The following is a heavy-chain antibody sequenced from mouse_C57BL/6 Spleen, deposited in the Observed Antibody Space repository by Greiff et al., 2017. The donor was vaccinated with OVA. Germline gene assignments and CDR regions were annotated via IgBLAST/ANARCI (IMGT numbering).Heavy chain of an antibody. Sequence: QVQLQQPGAELVRPGSSVKLSCKASGYTFTSYWMDWVKQRPGQGLEWIGNIYPSDSETPYNQKFKDKATLTVDKSSSTAYMQLSSLTSEDSAVYYCARYDGYPYWYFDVWGTGTTVTVSS. V-gene: IGHV1-61*01. CDR2: IYPSDSET. J-gene: IGHJ1*03. D-gene: IGHD2-3*01. CDR1: GYTFTSYW. CDR3: ARYDGYPYWYFDV.